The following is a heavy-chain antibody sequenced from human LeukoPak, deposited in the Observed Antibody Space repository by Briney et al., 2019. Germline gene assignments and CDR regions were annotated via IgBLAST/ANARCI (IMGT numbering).Heavy chain of an antibody. Sequence: GASVKVSCKASGYTFTSYDINWVRQATGQGLEWMGWMNPNSGNTGYAQKFQGRVTMTRNTSISTAYMELSSLRSEDTAVYYCVLLYYYDSSGYYWGQGTLVTVSP. CDR1: GYTFTSYD. V-gene: IGHV1-8*01. CDR2: MNPNSGNT. D-gene: IGHD3-22*01. J-gene: IGHJ4*02. CDR3: VLLYYYDSSGYY.